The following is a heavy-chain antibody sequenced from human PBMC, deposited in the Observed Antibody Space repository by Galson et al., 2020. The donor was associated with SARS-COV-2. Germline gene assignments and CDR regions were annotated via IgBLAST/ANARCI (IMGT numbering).Heavy chain of an antibody. V-gene: IGHV2-70*01. J-gene: IGHJ6*02. D-gene: IGHD2-21*02. Sequence: SGPTLVKPTQTLTLTCTFSGFSLSTSGMCVSWIRQPPRKALEWLALIDWDDDKYYSTSLKTRLTISKDTSKNQVVLTMTNMDPVDTATYYCARLVVVTPGVGYDYYYGMDVWGQGTTVTVSS. CDR3: ARLVVVTPGVGYDYYYGMDV. CDR1: GFSLSTSGMC. CDR2: IDWDDDK.